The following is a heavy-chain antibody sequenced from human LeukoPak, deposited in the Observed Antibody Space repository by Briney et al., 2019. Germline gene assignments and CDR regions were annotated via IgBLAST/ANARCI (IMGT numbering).Heavy chain of an antibody. CDR2: ISGSGGST. J-gene: IGHJ4*02. CDR1: TFTFSSYA. V-gene: IGHV3-23*01. CDR3: AKDGPRGARWSLNYFDY. Sequence: AGGSLSLSCAASTFTFSSYAMSWVRQAPGKGLEWVSAISGSGGSTYYADSVKGRFTISRDNSKNTLHLQMNSLSSVATAVYDCAKDGPRGARWSLNYFDYWGQGTLVTVSS. D-gene: IGHD3-3*01.